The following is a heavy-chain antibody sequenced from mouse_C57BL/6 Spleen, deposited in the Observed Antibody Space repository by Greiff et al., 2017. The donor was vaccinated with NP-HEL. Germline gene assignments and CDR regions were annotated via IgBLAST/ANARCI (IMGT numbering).Heavy chain of an antibody. CDR2: IDPETGGT. CDR1: GYTFTDYE. D-gene: IGHD2-2*01. V-gene: IGHV1-15*01. Sequence: VKLQQSGAELVRPGASVTLSCKASGYTFTDYEMHWVKQTPVHGLEWIGAIDPETGGTAYNQKFKGKAILTADKSSSTAYMELRSLTSEDSAVYYCTRTMVTHFAYWGQGTLVTVSA. J-gene: IGHJ3*01. CDR3: TRTMVTHFAY.